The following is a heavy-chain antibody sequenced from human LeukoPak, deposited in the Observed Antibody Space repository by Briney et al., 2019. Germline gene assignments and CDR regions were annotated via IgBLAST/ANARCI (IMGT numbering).Heavy chain of an antibody. Sequence: SETLSLTCTVSGGSISSGDYYWRWLRQPPGKGLEWIGYIYYSGSTYYNPSLKSRVTISVDTSKNQFSLKLSSVTAADTAVYYCAREVYGSGSNFDYWGQGTLVTVSS. CDR1: GGSISSGDYY. V-gene: IGHV4-30-4*01. J-gene: IGHJ4*02. D-gene: IGHD3-10*01. CDR2: IYYSGST. CDR3: AREVYGSGSNFDY.